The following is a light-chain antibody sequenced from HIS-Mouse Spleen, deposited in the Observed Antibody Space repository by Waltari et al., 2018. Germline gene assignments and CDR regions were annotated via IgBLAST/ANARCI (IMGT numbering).Light chain of an antibody. V-gene: IGLV2-11*01. Sequence: QSALTQPRSVSGSPGQSVTISCTGTSSDVGGYNYVSWYQRHPGKAPKLMIYDVSKRPSGVPVRFSGSKSGNTASLTISGLQAEDEAEYYCCSYAGSYTLVFGGGTKLTVL. CDR3: CSYAGSYTLV. CDR2: DVS. CDR1: SSDVGGYNY. J-gene: IGLJ2*01.